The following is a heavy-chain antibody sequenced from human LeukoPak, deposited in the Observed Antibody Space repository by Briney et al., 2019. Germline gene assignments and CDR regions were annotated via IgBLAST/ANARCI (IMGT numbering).Heavy chain of an antibody. V-gene: IGHV3-30-3*01. CDR1: GFTFSSYA. CDR3: ARGVSPGGDV. CDR2: ISYDGSNK. D-gene: IGHD2-8*01. J-gene: IGHJ6*02. Sequence: GGSLRLSCAASGFTFSSYAMHWVRQAPGKGLEWVAVISYDGSNKYYADSVKGRFTISRDNAKNSLYLQMNSLRAEDTAVYYCARGVSPGGDVWGQGTTVTVSS.